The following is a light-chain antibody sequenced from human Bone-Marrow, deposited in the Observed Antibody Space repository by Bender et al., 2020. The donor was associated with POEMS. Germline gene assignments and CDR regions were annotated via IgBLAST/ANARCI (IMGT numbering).Light chain of an antibody. V-gene: IGLV3-1*01. CDR1: KLGHKY. CDR2: QDF. Sequence: SYVLSQSPPVSVSPGQTATISCSGEKLGHKYVSWYQRRPGQSPVLLLYQDFKRPSGVPDRFSGSKSGTSASLAISGLQSEDEADYYCQVWDNSGHHWVFGGGTHLTVL. J-gene: IGLJ3*02. CDR3: QVWDNSGHHWV.